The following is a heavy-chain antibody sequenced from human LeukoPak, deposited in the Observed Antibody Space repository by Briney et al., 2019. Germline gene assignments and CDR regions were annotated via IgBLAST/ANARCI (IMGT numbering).Heavy chain of an antibody. Sequence: SETLSLTCAVYGGSFSGYYWSWIRQPPGKGLEWIGEINHSGSTNYNPSLKSRVTISVDTSKNQFSLKLSSVAAADTAVYYCASGLLTMAHHWGQGTLVTVSS. CDR1: GGSFSGYY. J-gene: IGHJ5*02. V-gene: IGHV4-34*01. CDR3: ASGLLTMAHH. D-gene: IGHD3-10*01. CDR2: INHSGST.